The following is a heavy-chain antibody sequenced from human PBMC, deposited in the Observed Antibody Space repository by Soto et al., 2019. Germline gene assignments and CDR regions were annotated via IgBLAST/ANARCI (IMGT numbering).Heavy chain of an antibody. CDR2: ISGSGGST. J-gene: IGHJ4*02. CDR1: GFTFSSYA. CDR3: AKGRRLYSSGWYLVY. D-gene: IGHD6-19*01. V-gene: IGHV3-23*01. Sequence: GGSLRLSCAASGFTFSSYAMSWVRQAPGKGLEWVSAISGSGGSTYYADSVKGRFTISRDNSKNTLYLQMNSLRAEDTAVYYCAKGRRLYSSGWYLVYWGQGTLVTVSS.